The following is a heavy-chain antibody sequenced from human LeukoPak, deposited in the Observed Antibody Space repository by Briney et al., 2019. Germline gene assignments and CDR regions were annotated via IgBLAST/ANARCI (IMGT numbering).Heavy chain of an antibody. Sequence: GGSLRLSGAASGFTFSSYEMNWVRQAPGKGLEWVSYITSSGSTIYYADAVKGRFTISRDNAKNSLYLQMNSLRAEDTAVYYCARDLGRWDLGDWGQGTLVTVSS. V-gene: IGHV3-48*03. J-gene: IGHJ4*02. D-gene: IGHD1-26*01. CDR3: ARDLGRWDLGD. CDR1: GFTFSSYE. CDR2: ITSSGSTI.